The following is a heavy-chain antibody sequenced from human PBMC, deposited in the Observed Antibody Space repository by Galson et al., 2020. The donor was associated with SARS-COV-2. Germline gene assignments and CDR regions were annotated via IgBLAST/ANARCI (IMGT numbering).Heavy chain of an antibody. D-gene: IGHD1-26*01. CDR2: IDWDDDQ. Sequence: SGPTLVKPTQTLTLTCTFSGFSLSTSGMCVSWIRQPPGNALECLAHIDWDDDQFYSTSLKTRLTISKDTSKNQVVLTMTNMDPVDTATYYCARTCSGSLGYFFGYWGQGNLVTVSS. CDR1: GFSLSTSGMC. J-gene: IGHJ4*02. CDR3: ARTCSGSLGYFFGY. V-gene: IGHV2-70*17.